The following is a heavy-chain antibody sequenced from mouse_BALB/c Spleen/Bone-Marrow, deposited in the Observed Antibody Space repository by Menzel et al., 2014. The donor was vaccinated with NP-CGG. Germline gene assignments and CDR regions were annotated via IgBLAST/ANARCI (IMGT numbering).Heavy chain of an antibody. J-gene: IGHJ1*01. CDR1: GFNIKDTY. CDR2: IDPANGNT. V-gene: IGHV14-3*02. CDR3: ANYDYGWYFDV. Sequence: VQLQQSGAELVKPGASVKLSCTASGFNIKDTYMHWVKRRPEQGLEWIGRIDPANGNTKYDPKFQGKATITADTSSNTAYLQLSSLTSEDTAVYYCANYDYGWYFDVWAQGPRSPSPQ. D-gene: IGHD2-4*01.